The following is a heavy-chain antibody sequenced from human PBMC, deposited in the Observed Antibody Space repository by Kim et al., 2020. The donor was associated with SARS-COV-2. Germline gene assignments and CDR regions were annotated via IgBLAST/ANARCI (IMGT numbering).Heavy chain of an antibody. CDR1: GFTFSSYG. D-gene: IGHD3-3*01. CDR2: IWYDGSNK. CDR3: ARDGVITIFGVANYGMDV. V-gene: IGHV3-33*08. J-gene: IGHJ6*02. Sequence: GGSLRLSCAASGFTFSSYGMHWVRQAPGKGLEWVAVIWYDGSNKYYADSVKGRFTISRDNSKNTLYLQMNSLRAEDTAVYYCARDGVITIFGVANYGMDVWGQGTTVTVSS.